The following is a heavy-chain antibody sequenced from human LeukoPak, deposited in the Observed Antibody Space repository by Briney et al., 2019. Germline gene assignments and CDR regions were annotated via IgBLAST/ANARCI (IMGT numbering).Heavy chain of an antibody. CDR3: ASLTKGY. CDR2: ISSSGSPI. CDR1: GFTFSSYE. V-gene: IGHV3-48*03. Sequence: PGRSLRLSCAASGFTFSSYEMNWVRQAPGKGLEWVSYISSSGSPIYYADSVKGRFTISRDNAKNSLYLQMNSLRAEDTAVYYCASLTKGYWGQGTLVTVSS. D-gene: IGHD4/OR15-4a*01. J-gene: IGHJ4*02.